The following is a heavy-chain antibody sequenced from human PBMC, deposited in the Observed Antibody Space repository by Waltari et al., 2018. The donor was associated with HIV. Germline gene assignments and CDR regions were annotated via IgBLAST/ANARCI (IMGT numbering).Heavy chain of an antibody. CDR3: TTVGGGTRDY. D-gene: IGHD3-16*01. CDR2: INSNTYGGTT. V-gene: IGHV3-15*01. Sequence: EVLLVESGGGFGKPGGSLRLSCAASGFTFSDAWMSWVRQAPGKGLEWGGRINSNTYGGTTDYASPVKGRFTISRDDSKATLYLEMNSLKTEDTAVYYCTTVGGGTRDYWGQGTLITVSS. CDR1: GFTFSDAW. J-gene: IGHJ4*02.